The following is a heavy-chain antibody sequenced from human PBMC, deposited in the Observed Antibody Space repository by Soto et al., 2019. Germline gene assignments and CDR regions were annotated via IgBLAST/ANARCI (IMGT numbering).Heavy chain of an antibody. CDR2: IIPIFGTA. Sequence: SVKVSCKASGGTFSSYAISWVRQAPGQGLEWMGGIIPIFGTADYAQKFQGRVTITADESTSTAYMELSSLRSEDTAVYSCARLGGGAAGPNLYYYYYYYGMDVWGQGTTVTVSS. V-gene: IGHV1-69*13. J-gene: IGHJ6*02. D-gene: IGHD6-13*01. CDR3: ARLGGGAAGPNLYYYYYYYGMDV. CDR1: GGTFSSYA.